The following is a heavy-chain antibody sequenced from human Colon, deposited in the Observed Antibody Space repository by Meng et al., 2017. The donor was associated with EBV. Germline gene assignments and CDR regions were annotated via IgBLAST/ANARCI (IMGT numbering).Heavy chain of an antibody. V-gene: IGHV4-34*01. CDR2: VSHPGSA. D-gene: IGHD3-9*01. Sequence: QVLLQQLGAGLLKPSETLSLTCTVNGGSFSGDGWSWVRQPPGKGMEWIGEVSHPGSANYNPSLKSRVTISVDASEKQFSLRLTSVTAADSAVYYCARVPTTGYKDHWGQGTLVTVSS. CDR1: GGSFSGDG. CDR3: ARVPTTGYKDH. J-gene: IGHJ4*02.